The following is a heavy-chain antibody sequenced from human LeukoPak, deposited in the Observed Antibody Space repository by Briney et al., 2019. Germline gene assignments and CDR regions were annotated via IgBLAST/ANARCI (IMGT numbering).Heavy chain of an antibody. CDR2: IYYTGST. CDR1: GGSINNDY. Sequence: PSETLSLTCTVSGGSINNDYWSWIRQPAGKGLEWIGYIYYTGSTSYNPSLRSRVTMSADTSKNQFSLKLSSVTAADTAVYYCARFPGSAEYRHYYYMDVWGKGTTVTVSS. J-gene: IGHJ6*03. V-gene: IGHV4-59*01. CDR3: ARFPGSAEYRHYYYMDV. D-gene: IGHD2-15*01.